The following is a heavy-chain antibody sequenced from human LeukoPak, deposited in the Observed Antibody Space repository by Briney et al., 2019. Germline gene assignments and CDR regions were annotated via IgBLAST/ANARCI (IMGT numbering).Heavy chain of an antibody. V-gene: IGHV3-53*01. J-gene: IGHJ6*02. Sequence: GGSLRLSCAASGFTVSSNYMSWVRQAPGKGLEWVSVIYSGGSTYYADSVKGRFTISRDNSKNTLYLQMNSLRAEDTAVYFCAKEHCSSTSCYYYYGMDVWGQGTTVTVSS. CDR3: AKEHCSSTSCYYYYGMDV. CDR1: GFTVSSNY. D-gene: IGHD2-2*01. CDR2: IYSGGST.